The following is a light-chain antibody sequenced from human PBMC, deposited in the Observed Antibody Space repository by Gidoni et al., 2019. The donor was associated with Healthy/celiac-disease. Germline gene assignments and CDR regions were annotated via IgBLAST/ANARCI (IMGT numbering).Light chain of an antibody. CDR2: DAY. V-gene: IGKV1-5*01. Sequence: DIQMTQSPSTLSASVGDRVTITCRASQSISSWLAWYQQKPGKAPTLLIYDAYSLERGVPSRFSGSGSGTEFTLTISSLQPDDFATYYCQQYNSYSSVTFGQXTKVEIK. J-gene: IGKJ1*01. CDR1: QSISSW. CDR3: QQYNSYSSVT.